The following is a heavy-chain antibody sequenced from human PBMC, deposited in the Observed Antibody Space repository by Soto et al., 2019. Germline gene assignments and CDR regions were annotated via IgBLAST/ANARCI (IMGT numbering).Heavy chain of an antibody. CDR3: AKVDYYDSSGYPSYYYYYGMDV. V-gene: IGHV3-23*01. D-gene: IGHD3-22*01. CDR2: ISGSGGST. Sequence: QSGGSLRLSCAASGFTFSSYAMSWVRQAPGKGLEWVSSISGSGGSTYYADSVKGRFTISRDNSKNTLYLQMNSLRAEDTAVYYCAKVDYYDSSGYPSYYYYYGMDVWGQGTTVTVSS. CDR1: GFTFSSYA. J-gene: IGHJ6*02.